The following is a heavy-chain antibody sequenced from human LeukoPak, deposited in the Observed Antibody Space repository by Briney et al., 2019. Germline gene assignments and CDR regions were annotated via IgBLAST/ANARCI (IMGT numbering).Heavy chain of an antibody. D-gene: IGHD5-24*01. V-gene: IGHV1-69*05. Sequence: SVKVSCKASGGTFSSYAISWVRQAPGQGLEWMGRIIPIFGTANYAQKFQGRVTITTDESTSTAYMELSSLRSEDTAVYYCEREEVEMATIGAFDIWGQGTMVTVSS. J-gene: IGHJ3*02. CDR2: IIPIFGTA. CDR1: GGTFSSYA. CDR3: EREEVEMATIGAFDI.